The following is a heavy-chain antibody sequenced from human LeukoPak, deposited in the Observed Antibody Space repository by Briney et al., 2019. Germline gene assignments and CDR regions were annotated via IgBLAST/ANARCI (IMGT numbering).Heavy chain of an antibody. Sequence: GASVKVSCKVSGYTLTELSMHWVRQAPGKGLEWMGGFDPEDGETIYAQKFQGRVTMTEDTSTDTAYVELSSLRSEDTAVYYCATMSQSSRGSSLDYWGQGTLVTVSS. CDR3: ATMSQSSRGSSLDY. D-gene: IGHD6-6*01. CDR1: GYTLTELS. V-gene: IGHV1-24*01. CDR2: FDPEDGET. J-gene: IGHJ4*02.